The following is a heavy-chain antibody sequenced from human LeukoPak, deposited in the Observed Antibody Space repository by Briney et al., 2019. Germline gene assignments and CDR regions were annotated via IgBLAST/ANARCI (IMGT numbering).Heavy chain of an antibody. CDR3: ATLPIAARMFDY. CDR2: FDPEDGET. CDR1: GYTLTELS. D-gene: IGHD6-6*01. V-gene: IGHV1-24*01. Sequence: ASVKVSCKVSGYTLTELSMHWVRQAPGKGLEWMGGFDPEDGETIYAQKFQGRVTMTKDTSTDTAYMELSGLRSEDTAVYYCATLPIAARMFDYWGQGTLVTVSS. J-gene: IGHJ4*02.